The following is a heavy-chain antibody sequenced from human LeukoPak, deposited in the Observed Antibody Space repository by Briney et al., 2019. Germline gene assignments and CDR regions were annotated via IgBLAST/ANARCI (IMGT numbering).Heavy chain of an antibody. CDR2: INHSGST. V-gene: IGHV4-34*01. Sequence: PSETLSLTCTVSGGSISSYYWSWIRQPPGKGLEWIGEINHSGSTNYNPSLKSRVTISVDTSKNQFSLKLSSVTAADTAVYYCARDIDYYDSSGSVYFDYWGQGTLVTVSS. CDR1: GGSISSYY. J-gene: IGHJ4*02. CDR3: ARDIDYYDSSGSVYFDY. D-gene: IGHD3-22*01.